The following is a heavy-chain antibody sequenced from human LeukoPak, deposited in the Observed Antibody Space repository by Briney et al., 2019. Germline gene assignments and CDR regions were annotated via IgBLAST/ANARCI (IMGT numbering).Heavy chain of an antibody. CDR3: ARVGTSGSYLRDYFDY. CDR1: GFTFEDYA. J-gene: IGHJ4*02. Sequence: HPGRSLRLSCAASGFTFEDYAMHWVRQAPGKGLEWLSSINWDGNTIAYADSVKGRFTISRDNANNSLYLQMNSLRAEDTAVYYCARVGTSGSYLRDYFDYWGQGTLVTVSS. D-gene: IGHD1-26*01. CDR2: INWDGNTI. V-gene: IGHV3-9*01.